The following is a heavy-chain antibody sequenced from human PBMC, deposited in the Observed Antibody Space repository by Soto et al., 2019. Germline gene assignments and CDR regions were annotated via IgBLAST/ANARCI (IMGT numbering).Heavy chain of an antibody. Sequence: SVKVSCKASGGTFSSYAISWVRQAPGQGLEWMGGIIPIFGTANYAQKFQGRVTITADESTSTAYMELSSLRSEDTAVYYCATQLPGTRNPLDYWGQGSLVTVSS. J-gene: IGHJ4*02. CDR1: GGTFSSYA. D-gene: IGHD1-1*01. V-gene: IGHV1-69*13. CDR3: ATQLPGTRNPLDY. CDR2: IIPIFGTA.